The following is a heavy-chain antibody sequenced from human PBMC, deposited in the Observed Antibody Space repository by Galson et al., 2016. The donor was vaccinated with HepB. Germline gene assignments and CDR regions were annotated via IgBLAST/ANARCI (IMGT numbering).Heavy chain of an antibody. D-gene: IGHD2-21*02. Sequence: SLRLSCAASGFTFSSYALTWVRQAPGKGLEWVSSISGSGGVTFHADSVKGRFTVSRDNSKSTQYLQMNSLRAEDTAIYYCAKGGRYCCGDCYSHWGQGTLVTVPS. CDR1: GFTFSSYA. CDR3: AKGGRYCCGDCYSH. CDR2: ISGSGGVT. V-gene: IGHV3-23*01. J-gene: IGHJ4*02.